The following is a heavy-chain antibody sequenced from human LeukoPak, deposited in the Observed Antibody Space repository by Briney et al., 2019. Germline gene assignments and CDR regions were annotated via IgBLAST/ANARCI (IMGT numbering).Heavy chain of an antibody. CDR3: ARSVFPYYSGSGSPYNVDVRQNSYFDF. D-gene: IGHD3-10*01. CDR2: INPSVGTT. CDR1: GYTFTNYY. J-gene: IGHJ4*02. Sequence: ASVKVSCKASGYTFTNYYIHWVRQAPGQGLAWMGTINPSVGTTRSAQGRVSLTRDTSMSTVYMELSTLRSEDTAVYYCARSVFPYYSGSGSPYNVDVRQNSYFDFWGQGTLVTVSS. V-gene: IGHV1-46*01.